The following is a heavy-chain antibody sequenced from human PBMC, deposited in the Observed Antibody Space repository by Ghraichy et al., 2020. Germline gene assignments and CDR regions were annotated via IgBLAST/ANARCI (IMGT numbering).Heavy chain of an antibody. CDR3: ARETTVTTVFGEKYYFDY. V-gene: IGHV3-33*01. Sequence: GESLNISCAASGFTFSSYGMHWVRQAPGKGLEWVAVIWYDGSNKYCADSVKGRFTVSRDNSKNTLYLQMNSLRAEDTAVYYCARETTVTTVFGEKYYFDYWGQGTLVTVSS. CDR1: GFTFSSYG. CDR2: IWYDGSNK. J-gene: IGHJ4*02. D-gene: IGHD4-17*01.